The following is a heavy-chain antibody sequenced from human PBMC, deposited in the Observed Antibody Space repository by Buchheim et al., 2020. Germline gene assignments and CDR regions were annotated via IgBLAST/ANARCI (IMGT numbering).Heavy chain of an antibody. CDR2: ISYDGSNK. D-gene: IGHD5-24*01. J-gene: IGHJ4*02. Sequence: QVQLVESGGGVVQPGRSLRLSCAASGFTFSSYAMYWVRQAPGKGLEWVAVISYDGSNKYYADSVKGRFTISRDNSKNTLYLQMNSLRAEDTAVYYCAKDHGWLQLTLDYWGQGTL. V-gene: IGHV3-30*04. CDR3: AKDHGWLQLTLDY. CDR1: GFTFSSYA.